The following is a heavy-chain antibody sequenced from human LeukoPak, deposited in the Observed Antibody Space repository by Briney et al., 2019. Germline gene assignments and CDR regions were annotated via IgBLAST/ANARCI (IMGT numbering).Heavy chain of an antibody. CDR1: GFTFSSYA. Sequence: PGGSLRLSCAASGFTFSSYAMTWVRQAPEKGLEWVSVISGSGTNTDYADSVKGRFTISRDNSKNTLYLQMNSLRAEDTAVYYCAKSFGPVIAAAGTGADWGQGTLVTVSS. V-gene: IGHV3-23*01. CDR3: AKSFGPVIAAAGTGAD. CDR2: ISGSGTNT. D-gene: IGHD6-13*01. J-gene: IGHJ4*02.